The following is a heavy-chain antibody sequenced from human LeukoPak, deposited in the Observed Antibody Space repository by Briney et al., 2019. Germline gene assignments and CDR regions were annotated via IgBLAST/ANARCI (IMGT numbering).Heavy chain of an antibody. CDR2: IHNSGTT. Sequence: SETLSLTCAVSGGPFSGYFWSWIRQSSGKGLEWIGEIHNSGTTNYNPSLNSRVTISEDTSKNQFYLNLSSVTAADTAVYYCARRYYYDSWGQGTLVTVSS. CDR1: GGPFSGYF. V-gene: IGHV4-34*01. CDR3: ARRYYYDS. J-gene: IGHJ4*02.